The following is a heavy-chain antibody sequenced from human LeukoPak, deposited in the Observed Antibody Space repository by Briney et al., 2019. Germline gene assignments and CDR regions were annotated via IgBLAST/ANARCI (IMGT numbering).Heavy chain of an antibody. CDR1: GFTVSSNY. Sequence: GGSLRLSCAASGFTVSSNYMSWVRQAPGKGLEWVSGINWNGGSTGYADSVKGRFTISRDNAKNSLYLQMNSLRAEDTALYYCARRDIVVVPAAIFGAFDIWGQGTMVTVSS. V-gene: IGHV3-20*04. J-gene: IGHJ3*02. CDR2: INWNGGST. CDR3: ARRDIVVVPAAIFGAFDI. D-gene: IGHD2-2*02.